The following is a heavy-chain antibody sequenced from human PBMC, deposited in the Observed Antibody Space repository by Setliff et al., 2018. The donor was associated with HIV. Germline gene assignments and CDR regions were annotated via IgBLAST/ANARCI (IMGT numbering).Heavy chain of an antibody. CDR1: GGTFSSYP. V-gene: IGHV1-69*13. J-gene: IGHJ6*03. D-gene: IGHD3-22*01. Sequence: ASVKVSCKASGGTFSSYPISWVRQAPGQWLEWMGGIIPIFGTTHYAQKFQGRVTVTADESTSTAYMQLSSRRSDDTAVYYCARGRNYDSSGYGDYYYYMDVGGKGTTVTVSS. CDR2: IIPIFGTT. CDR3: ARGRNYDSSGYGDYYYYMDV.